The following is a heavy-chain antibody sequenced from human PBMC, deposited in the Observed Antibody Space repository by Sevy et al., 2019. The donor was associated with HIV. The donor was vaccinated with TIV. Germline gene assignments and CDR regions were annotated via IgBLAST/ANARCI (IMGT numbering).Heavy chain of an antibody. CDR1: GGTFSSYA. CDR2: IIPIFGTA. Sequence: ASVKVSCKASGGTFSSYAISWVRQAPGQGLEWMGGIIPIFGTANYAQTFQGRVTITADESTSTAYMELGSLRSQDTAVYYCARARKTGSGSYYRYYYYYGMDVWGQGTTVTVSS. CDR3: ARARKTGSGSYYRYYYYYGMDV. D-gene: IGHD3-10*01. J-gene: IGHJ6*02. V-gene: IGHV1-69*13.